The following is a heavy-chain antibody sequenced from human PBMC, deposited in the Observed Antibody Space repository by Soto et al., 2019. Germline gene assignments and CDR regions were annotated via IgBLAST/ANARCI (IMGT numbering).Heavy chain of an antibody. CDR1: GYTFTDYY. D-gene: IGHD3-22*01. CDR3: ARGWYYYDSSGYSKPIYYYYYGMDV. Sequence: ASVKVSCKASGYTFTDYYMHWGRQAPGQGLEWMGRNNPNSGYTSFAPKLQGRVTMTRDTSIRTAYMELSRLRSDDTAVYYCARGWYYYDSSGYSKPIYYYYYGMDVWGQGTTVTVSS. J-gene: IGHJ6*02. V-gene: IGHV1-2*06. CDR2: NNPNSGYT.